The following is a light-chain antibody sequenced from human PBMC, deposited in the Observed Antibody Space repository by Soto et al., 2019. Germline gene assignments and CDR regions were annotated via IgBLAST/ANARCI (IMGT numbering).Light chain of an antibody. CDR3: QQYNNWPQT. CDR2: GAS. Sequence: EIVMTQSPATLSVSPGERATLSCRASQSVSSNLAWYQQKAGQAPRLINYGASTRATGIPARFSGSGSGTEFTLTISSLQSEDFAVYYCQQYNNWPQTFGGGTKVDI. CDR1: QSVSSN. J-gene: IGKJ4*01. V-gene: IGKV3D-15*01.